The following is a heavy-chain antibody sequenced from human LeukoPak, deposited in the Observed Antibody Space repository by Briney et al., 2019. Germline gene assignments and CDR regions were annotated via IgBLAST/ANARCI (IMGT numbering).Heavy chain of an antibody. CDR1: GGSFSGYY. D-gene: IGHD3-10*01. Sequence: TSETLSLTCAVYGGSFSGYYWSCIRQPPGKGLEWIGEINHSGSTNYNPSLKSRVTISVDTSKNQFSLKLSSVTAADTAVYYCARRELLWFGEPRIGFDPWGQGTLVTVSS. V-gene: IGHV4-34*01. CDR2: INHSGST. CDR3: ARRELLWFGEPRIGFDP. J-gene: IGHJ5*02.